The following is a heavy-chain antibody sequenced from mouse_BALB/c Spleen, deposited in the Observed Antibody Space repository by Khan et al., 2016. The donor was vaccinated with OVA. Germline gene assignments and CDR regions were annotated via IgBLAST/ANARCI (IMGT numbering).Heavy chain of an antibody. CDR1: GFTFSRYA. J-gene: IGHJ4*01. CDR2: ISSGGSYT. V-gene: IGHV5-9-3*01. Sequence: EVELVESGGGLVKPGGSLKLSCAASGFTFSRYAMSWVCQTPEKRLEWVATISSGGSYTYYPDSVKGRFTISRDNAKNTLYLQMSSLRSEDTAMYYCARLYAMDYWGQGTSVTVSS. CDR3: ARLYAMDY.